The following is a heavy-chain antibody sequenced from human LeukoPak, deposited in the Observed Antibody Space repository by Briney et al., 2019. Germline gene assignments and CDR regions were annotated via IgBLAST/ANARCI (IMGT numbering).Heavy chain of an antibody. V-gene: IGHV4-34*01. CDR3: ARDYYYGSGSYYQG. Sequence: SETLSLTCAVYGGSFSGYYWSWIRQPPGKGLEWIGEINHSGSTSYNPSLKSRVTISVDTSKNQFSLKLSSVTAADTAVYYCARDYYYGSGSYYQGWGQGTLVTVSS. CDR1: GGSFSGYY. CDR2: INHSGST. D-gene: IGHD3-10*01. J-gene: IGHJ4*02.